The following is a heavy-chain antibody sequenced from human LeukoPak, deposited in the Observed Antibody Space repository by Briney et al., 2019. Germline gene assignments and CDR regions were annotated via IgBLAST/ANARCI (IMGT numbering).Heavy chain of an antibody. Sequence: SVKVSCKASGGTFSSYAISWVRQAPEQGIEWMGRIIPILGIANYAQKFQGRVTITADKSTSTAYMELSSLRSEDTAVYYCARAADYGGNLPDYWGQGTLVTVSS. D-gene: IGHD4-23*01. CDR2: IIPILGIA. J-gene: IGHJ4*02. V-gene: IGHV1-69*04. CDR3: ARAADYGGNLPDY. CDR1: GGTFSSYA.